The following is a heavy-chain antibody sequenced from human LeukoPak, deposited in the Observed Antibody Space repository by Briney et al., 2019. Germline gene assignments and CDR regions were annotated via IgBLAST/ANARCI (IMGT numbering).Heavy chain of an antibody. CDR3: AREGYSSSWPQDY. D-gene: IGHD6-13*01. CDR2: ISSSSSYI. J-gene: IGHJ4*02. V-gene: IGHV3-21*01. CDR1: GFTFSSYA. Sequence: GGSLRLSCAASGFTFSSYAMSWVRQAPGKGLEWVSSISSSSSYIYYADSVKGRFTISRDNAKNSLYLQMNSLRAEDTAVYYCAREGYSSSWPQDYWGQGTLVTVSS.